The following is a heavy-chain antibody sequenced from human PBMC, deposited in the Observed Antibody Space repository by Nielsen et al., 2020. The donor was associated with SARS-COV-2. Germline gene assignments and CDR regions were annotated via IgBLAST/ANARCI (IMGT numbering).Heavy chain of an antibody. V-gene: IGHV5-10-1*01. CDR1: GGTFSSYA. J-gene: IGHJ4*02. Sequence: KVSCKASGGTFSSYAISWVRQMPGKGLEWMGRIDPSDSYTNYSPSFQGHVTISADKSISTAYLQWSSLKASDTAMYYCARVGYSYGRLYFDYWGQGTLVTVSS. CDR2: IDPSDSYT. D-gene: IGHD5-18*01. CDR3: ARVGYSYGRLYFDY.